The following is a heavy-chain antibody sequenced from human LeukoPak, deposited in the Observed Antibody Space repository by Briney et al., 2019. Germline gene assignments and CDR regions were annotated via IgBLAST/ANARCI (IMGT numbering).Heavy chain of an antibody. CDR2: INPNNGGT. Sequence: ASVKVSCKASGYTFTVYYMHWLRQAPGQGLEWMGRINPNNGGTNYSQNFQSRVTMTRDTSISTAYMELSGLISDDTAVYYCASQNMEWELLAFDYWGQGTLVTVSS. J-gene: IGHJ4*02. D-gene: IGHD1-26*01. CDR1: GYTFTVYY. V-gene: IGHV1-2*06. CDR3: ASQNMEWELLAFDY.